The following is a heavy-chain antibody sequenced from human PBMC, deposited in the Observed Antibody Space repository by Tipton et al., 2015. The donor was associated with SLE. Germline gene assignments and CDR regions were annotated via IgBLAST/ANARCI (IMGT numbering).Heavy chain of an antibody. CDR3: AKPRLSGYCSSPSCDWYFDL. J-gene: IGHJ6*04. CDR2: NYSGGSRT. D-gene: IGHD2-2*01. Sequence: SLRLSCAASGFTFSVYAMNWVRQAPGKGLEWVSINYSGGSRTYYADSEKGRFTISRDNSKNTLYLQMNSLRAEDTAVYYCAKPRLSGYCSSPSCDWYFDLWGKGTTVTVSS. V-gene: IGHV3-23*03. CDR1: GFTFSVYA.